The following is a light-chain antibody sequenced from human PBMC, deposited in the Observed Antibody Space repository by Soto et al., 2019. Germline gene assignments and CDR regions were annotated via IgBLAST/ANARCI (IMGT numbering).Light chain of an antibody. V-gene: IGLV2-14*01. CDR2: EVS. J-gene: IGLJ3*02. Sequence: QSVLTQPPSVSGALGQRVTISCTGTNSDIGGYNYVSWYQQHPGKAPKVIIYEVSNRPSGVSNRFSGSKSGNTASLTISGLQTEDEADYYCCSYISGTTRVFGGGTQLTVL. CDR3: CSYISGTTRV. CDR1: NSDIGGYNY.